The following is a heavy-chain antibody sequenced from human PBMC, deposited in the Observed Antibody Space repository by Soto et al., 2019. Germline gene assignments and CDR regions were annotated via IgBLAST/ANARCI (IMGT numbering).Heavy chain of an antibody. CDR3: ASMNPTGTNGVGYFDY. D-gene: IGHD1-1*01. CDR1: GYTFTSYG. CDR2: ISAYNGNT. J-gene: IGHJ4*02. V-gene: IGHV1-18*01. Sequence: GASVKVSCKASGYTFTSYGISWVRQAPGQGLEWMGWISAYNGNTNYAQKLQGRVTMTTDTSTSTAYMELRSLRSDDTAVYYCASMNPTGTNGVGYFDYWGQGTLVTVSS.